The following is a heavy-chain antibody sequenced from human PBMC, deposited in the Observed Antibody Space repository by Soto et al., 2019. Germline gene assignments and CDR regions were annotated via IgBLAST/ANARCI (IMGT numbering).Heavy chain of an antibody. V-gene: IGHV3-23*01. Sequence: SLMLSCRTSGFAFPRYAISRVLQAPCRGLEWVSTISGSVGSTYYADYVKVRFTISRDSSKNTLYLQMNSLRAEDTAIYYCEKEAIVAAGVGNWFDPWGQGTLVTVSS. CDR2: ISGSVGST. D-gene: IGHD6-13*01. CDR3: EKEAIVAAGVGNWFDP. CDR1: GFAFPRYA. J-gene: IGHJ5*02.